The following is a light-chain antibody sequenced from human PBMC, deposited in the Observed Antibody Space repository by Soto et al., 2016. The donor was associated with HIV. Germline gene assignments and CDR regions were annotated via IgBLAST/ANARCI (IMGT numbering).Light chain of an antibody. CDR1: NIGSKS. CDR2: DDA. CDR3: QVWDSSSDHWV. J-gene: IGLJ3*02. Sequence: SYVLTQPPSVSLAPGKTAEIPCGGNNIGSKSVHWYQQKPGQAPVLVLFDDAERPSGIPERFSGSNSGHTATLTISRVEAGDEADYYSQVWDSSSDHWVFGGGTKLTVL. V-gene: IGLV3-21*03.